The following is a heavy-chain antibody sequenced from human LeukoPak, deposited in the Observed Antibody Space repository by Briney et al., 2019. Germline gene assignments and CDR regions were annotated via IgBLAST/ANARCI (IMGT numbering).Heavy chain of an antibody. CDR2: INHSGST. Sequence: SETLSLTCAVYGGSFSGYYWSWIRQPPGKGLEWIGEINHSGSTNYNPSLKSRVTISVDTSKNQFSLKLSSVTAADTAVYYCARGPINYYGSGSYSRKLNNAFDIWGQGTMVTVSS. J-gene: IGHJ3*02. V-gene: IGHV4-34*01. D-gene: IGHD3-10*01. CDR3: ARGPINYYGSGSYSRKLNNAFDI. CDR1: GGSFSGYY.